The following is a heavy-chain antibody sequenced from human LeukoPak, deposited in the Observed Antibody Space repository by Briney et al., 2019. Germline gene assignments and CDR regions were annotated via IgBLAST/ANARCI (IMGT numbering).Heavy chain of an antibody. Sequence: PGGSLRLSCVASGFTVSSKYMSWVRQAPGKGLEWVSVIYSDGSTYYADSVKGRFTISRDNSKNTLYLQMNSLRTEDTAVYYCARGGSGWSAPDYWGQGTLVTVSS. CDR3: ARGGSGWSAPDY. CDR2: IYSDGST. J-gene: IGHJ4*02. D-gene: IGHD6-19*01. CDR1: GFTVSSKY. V-gene: IGHV3-66*02.